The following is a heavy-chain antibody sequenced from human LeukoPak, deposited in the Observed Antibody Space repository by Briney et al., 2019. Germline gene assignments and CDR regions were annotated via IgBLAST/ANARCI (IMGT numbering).Heavy chain of an antibody. V-gene: IGHV3-64D*06. CDR1: GFTFSTYV. J-gene: IGHJ4*02. Sequence: GGSLRLSGSVSGFTFSTYVMHWVRKAPGKGLEYVSAISSNGDNTYYADSVKGRFTISRDNSKNTLYLQMSSLRPDDTAVYFCVRGTGYWGQGTLVTVSS. CDR2: ISSNGDNT. CDR3: VRGTGY.